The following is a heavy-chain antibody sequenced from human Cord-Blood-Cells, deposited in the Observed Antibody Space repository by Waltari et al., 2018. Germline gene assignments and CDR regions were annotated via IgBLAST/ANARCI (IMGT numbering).Heavy chain of an antibody. V-gene: IGHV4-39*01. Sequence: QLQLQESGPGLVKPSETLSLTCTVSGGSISSSSYYWGWIRQPPGKGLEWIGSIYYSGSTYYTPALKNRVTLSVDTSKNQFSLKLSSVTAADTAVYYCASTREYYYDSSGYYNAFDIWGQGTMVTVSS. J-gene: IGHJ3*02. CDR2: IYYSGST. CDR1: GGSISSSSYY. CDR3: ASTREYYYDSSGYYNAFDI. D-gene: IGHD3-22*01.